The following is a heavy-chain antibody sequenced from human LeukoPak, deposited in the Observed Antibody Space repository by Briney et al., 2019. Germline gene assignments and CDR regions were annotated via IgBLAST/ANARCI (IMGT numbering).Heavy chain of an antibody. CDR3: TREGYCTNGVCYLD. Sequence: GGSLRLSCTASEFTFGDYAMSWVRQAPGKGLEWVGFIRSKAYGGTTEYAASVKGRFTISRDDSKSIAYLQMNSLKTEDTAVYYCTREGYCTNGVCYLDWGQGTLVTVSS. D-gene: IGHD2-8*01. CDR1: EFTFGDYA. J-gene: IGHJ4*02. V-gene: IGHV3-49*04. CDR2: IRSKAYGGTT.